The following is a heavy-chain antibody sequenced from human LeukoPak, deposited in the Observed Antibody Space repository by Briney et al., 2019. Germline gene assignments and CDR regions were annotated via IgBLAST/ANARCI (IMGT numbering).Heavy chain of an antibody. J-gene: IGHJ3*02. V-gene: IGHV3-48*04. CDR2: ISSGGSTI. CDR1: AFTFSSYG. Sequence: GGSLRLSCAASAFTFSSYGMNWVRQAPGKGLEWISYISSGGSTIYYADSVKGRFTISRDNAKNSLYLQMNSLRAEDSAVYYCARESATVTTDAFDIWGQGTMVTVSS. CDR3: ARESATVTTDAFDI. D-gene: IGHD4-17*01.